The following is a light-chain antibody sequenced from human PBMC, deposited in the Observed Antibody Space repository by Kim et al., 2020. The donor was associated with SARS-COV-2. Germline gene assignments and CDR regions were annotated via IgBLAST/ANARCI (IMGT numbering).Light chain of an antibody. Sequence: LGQTVRITCQGDSLRSYYASWYQQKPGQAPVLVIYGKNNRPSGIPDRFSGSSSVNTASLTITGAQAEDEADYYCNSRDSSGNHWVFGGGTQLTVL. V-gene: IGLV3-19*01. CDR1: SLRSYY. CDR2: GKN. CDR3: NSRDSSGNHWV. J-gene: IGLJ3*02.